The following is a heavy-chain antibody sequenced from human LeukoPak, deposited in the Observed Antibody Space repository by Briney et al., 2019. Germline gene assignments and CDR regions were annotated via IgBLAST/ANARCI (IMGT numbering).Heavy chain of an antibody. CDR3: ARLEYGSGSYYYGMDV. D-gene: IGHD3-10*01. V-gene: IGHV4-59*01. CDR1: GGSFSSYY. J-gene: IGHJ6*02. Sequence: SETLSLTCTVSGGSFSSYYWSWIRQPPGKGLEWIGYVYYGGSTKDNPSLKSRVTISVDTSKNQFSLKLTSVTAADTAVYYCARLEYGSGSYYYGMDVWGQGTTATVSS. CDR2: VYYGGST.